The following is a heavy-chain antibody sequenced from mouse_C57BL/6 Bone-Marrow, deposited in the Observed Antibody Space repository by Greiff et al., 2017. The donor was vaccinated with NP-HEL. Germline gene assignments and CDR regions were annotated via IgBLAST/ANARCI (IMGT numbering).Heavy chain of an antibody. J-gene: IGHJ4*01. CDR1: GYTFTSYW. CDR3: TRERGYDAYYYAMDY. V-gene: IGHV1-5*01. D-gene: IGHD2-2*01. CDR2: IYPGNSDT. Sequence: VQLQQSGTVLARPGASVKMSCKTSGYTFTSYWMHWVKQRPGQGLEWIGAIYPGNSDTSYNQKFKGKAKLTAVTSASTAYMELSSLTNEDSAVYYCTRERGYDAYYYAMDYWGQGTSVTVSS.